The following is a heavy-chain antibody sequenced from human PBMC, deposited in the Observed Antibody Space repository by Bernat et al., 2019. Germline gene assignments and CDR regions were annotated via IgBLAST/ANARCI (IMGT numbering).Heavy chain of an antibody. CDR2: IDWDDDK. CDR3: ARCRITGTNRAFDI. J-gene: IGHJ3*02. V-gene: IGHV2-70*15. D-gene: IGHD1-7*01. CDR1: GFSLSTSGMC. Sequence: QVTLRESGPALVKPTQTLTLTCTFSGFSLSTSGMCVSWIRQPPGKALEWLARIDWDDDKYYSTSLKTRLTIYKDTSKNQVVLTMTNRDPVDTATYYCARCRITGTNRAFDIWGQGTMVTVSS.